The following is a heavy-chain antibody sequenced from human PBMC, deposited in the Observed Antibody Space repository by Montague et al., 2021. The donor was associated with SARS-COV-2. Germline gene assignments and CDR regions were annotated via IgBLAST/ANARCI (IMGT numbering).Heavy chain of an antibody. CDR3: ARDPNCGSTSCYYHY. CDR2: IKEDGGQK. J-gene: IGHJ4*02. D-gene: IGHD2-2*01. Sequence: SLRLSCAASGFTFSNYWMSWARQAPGKGLEWVANIKEDGGQKYYVDSVKGRFTISRDNAKNSLYLQMNSLRAEDTAVYYCARDPNCGSTSCYYHYWGQGTLVTVSS. CDR1: GFTFSNYW. V-gene: IGHV3-7*01.